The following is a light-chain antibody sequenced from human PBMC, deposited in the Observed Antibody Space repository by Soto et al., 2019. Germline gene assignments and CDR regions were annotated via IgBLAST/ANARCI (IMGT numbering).Light chain of an antibody. CDR2: GAS. CDR1: QSVSSSY. V-gene: IGKV3D-20*02. Sequence: EIVLTQSPGTLSLSPGERATLSCRASQSVSSSYLAWYQQKPGQAPRLLIYGASSRATGIPDRFSGSGSGTDFTLTISSLEPEDFAVYYCQQRSDWPLTFGGGTDVEI. J-gene: IGKJ4*01. CDR3: QQRSDWPLT.